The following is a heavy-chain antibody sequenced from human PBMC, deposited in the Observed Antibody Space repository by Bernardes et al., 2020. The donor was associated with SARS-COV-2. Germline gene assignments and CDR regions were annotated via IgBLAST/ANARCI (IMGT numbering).Heavy chain of an antibody. CDR3: ARRGSSGWYVFDY. CDR2: IYYSGST. Sequence: LSLTCTVSGGSISSYYWSWIRQPPGKGLEWIGYIYYSGSTNYNPSLKSRVTISVDTSKNQFSLKLSSVTAADTAVYYCARRGSSGWYVFDYWGQGTLVTVSS. D-gene: IGHD6-19*01. CDR1: GGSISSYY. J-gene: IGHJ4*02. V-gene: IGHV4-59*01.